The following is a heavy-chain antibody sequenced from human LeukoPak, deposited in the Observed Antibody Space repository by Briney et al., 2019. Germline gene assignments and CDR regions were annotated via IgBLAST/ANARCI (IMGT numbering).Heavy chain of an antibody. D-gene: IGHD1-26*01. CDR3: AKSAGYSGSYLGDY. V-gene: IGHV3-9*01. CDR1: GFTFDDYA. J-gene: IGHJ4*02. Sequence: SLRLSCAASGFTFDDYAMHWVRQAPGKGLEWVSGISWNSGSIGYADSVKGRFTISRDNAKNSLYLQMNSLRAEDTALYYCAKSAGYSGSYLGDYWGQGTLVTVSS. CDR2: ISWNSGSI.